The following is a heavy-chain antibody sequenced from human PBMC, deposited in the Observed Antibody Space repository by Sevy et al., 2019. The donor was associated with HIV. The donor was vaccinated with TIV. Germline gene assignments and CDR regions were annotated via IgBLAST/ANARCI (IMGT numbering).Heavy chain of an antibody. V-gene: IGHV3-23*01. D-gene: IGHD3-10*01. J-gene: IGHJ4*02. Sequence: GGSLRLSCAASGFTFSSYAMSWVRQAPGKGLEWVSAISGSGDSTYYADPVKGRFTSSRVNSQNTLYLQMNSLRAEDTAVYYCAKEVMVRGVRGFDYWGQGTLVTVSS. CDR1: GFTFSSYA. CDR3: AKEVMVRGVRGFDY. CDR2: ISGSGDST.